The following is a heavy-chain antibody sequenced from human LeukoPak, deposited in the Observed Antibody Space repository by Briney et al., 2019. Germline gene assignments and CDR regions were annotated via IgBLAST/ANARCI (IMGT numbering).Heavy chain of an antibody. CDR3: ARCSDWGGDY. J-gene: IGHJ4*02. D-gene: IGHD3-16*01. CDR1: GFTFSDYH. V-gene: IGHV3-11*04. Sequence: PGGSLRLSCAASGFTFSDYHMSWFRQAPGKGLEWLSYITSSGSTIYYADSVKGRFTISRDNAKNSLYLQMNSLRADDTALYYCARCSDWGGDYWGQGTLVTVSS. CDR2: ITSSGSTI.